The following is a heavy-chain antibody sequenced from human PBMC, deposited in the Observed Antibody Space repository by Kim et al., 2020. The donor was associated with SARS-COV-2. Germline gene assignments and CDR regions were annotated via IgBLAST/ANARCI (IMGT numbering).Heavy chain of an antibody. CDR1: GGSISGYY. Sequence: SETLSLTCTVSGGSISGYYWSWIRQPPGKGLEWIGYIYYSGSTNYNPSLKSRVTISVDTSKNQFSLKLSSVTAADTAVYYCARHAGTSYYYYYYMDVWG. J-gene: IGHJ6*03. CDR2: IYYSGST. D-gene: IGHD1-1*01. V-gene: IGHV4-59*08. CDR3: ARHAGTSYYYYYYMDV.